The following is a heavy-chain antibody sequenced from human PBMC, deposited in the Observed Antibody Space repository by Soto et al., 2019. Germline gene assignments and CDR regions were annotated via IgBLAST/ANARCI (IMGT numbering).Heavy chain of an antibody. CDR2: ITWNSGQV. J-gene: IGHJ6*03. V-gene: IGHV3-9*01. Sequence: DVQLVESGGDLVQPGKSLRLSCAASGFSFGDYGMHWVRQVPGKGLEWVSGITWNSGQVAYADSVKGRFTISRDNARNSLYLHMDSLRPEDTALYYCAKAGCDGYCTGPTRCYCGYYYYYMDVWGKGTTVTVS. CDR1: GFSFGDYG. CDR3: AKAGCDGYCTGPTRCYCGYYYYYMDV. D-gene: IGHD2-8*02.